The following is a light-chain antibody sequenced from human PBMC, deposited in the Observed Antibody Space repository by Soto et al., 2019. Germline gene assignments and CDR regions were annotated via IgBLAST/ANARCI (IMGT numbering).Light chain of an antibody. V-gene: IGKV1-39*01. CDR1: QRVSNY. Sequence: DIQMTQSPSTLSASVGDRVTITCRSSQRVSNYLHWYQQQPGKAPNLLISDASSLQSGVPSRFSGSGSGTDFTPTISSLQRADFATYYCQKSYYNPTLGQGTKVDI. CDR3: QKSYYNPT. CDR2: DAS. J-gene: IGKJ1*01.